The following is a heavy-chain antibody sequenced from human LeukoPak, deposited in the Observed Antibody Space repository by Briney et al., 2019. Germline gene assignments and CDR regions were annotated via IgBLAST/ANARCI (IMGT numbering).Heavy chain of an antibody. CDR1: GYTFTIYD. CDR3: ARAGTDSYGDS. V-gene: IGHV1-8*01. D-gene: IGHD5-18*01. J-gene: IGHJ5*02. Sequence: GASVTVSCKASGYTFTIYDINWVRQAPGQGVEWMGWMNPNSGNTGYAQKFQGRVTMTRNTSITTAYMELSSLRSEDTAVYYCARAGTDSYGDSWGQGTLVTVSS. CDR2: MNPNSGNT.